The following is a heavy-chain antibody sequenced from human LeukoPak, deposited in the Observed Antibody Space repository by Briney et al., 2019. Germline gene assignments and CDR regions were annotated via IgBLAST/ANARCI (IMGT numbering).Heavy chain of an antibody. V-gene: IGHV4-4*07. Sequence: SETLSLTCSVSGGSISDYYWSWIRQPAGRGLEWVGRIYTSGSTNYNLSFKRRVTMSIDTSKNHFSLNLTFVTAADTAMYYCARDNNGDRAFDMWGQGTRVTVSP. D-gene: IGHD4-17*01. CDR2: IYTSGST. CDR3: ARDNNGDRAFDM. CDR1: GGSISDYY. J-gene: IGHJ3*02.